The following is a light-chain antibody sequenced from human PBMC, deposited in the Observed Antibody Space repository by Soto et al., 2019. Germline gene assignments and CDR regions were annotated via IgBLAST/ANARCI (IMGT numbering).Light chain of an antibody. J-gene: IGKJ4*01. CDR2: DAS. CDR1: RNIKTS. V-gene: IGKV1-12*01. Sequence: DIQMTQSPSSVSASVGDRVTITCRASRNIKTSLAWYQQRPGKGPELLIYDASTLQSGVPSRISGSGSGTEFTLTTSRLQPEDFATFYCQQISSFPPTFGGGTKVDIK. CDR3: QQISSFPPT.